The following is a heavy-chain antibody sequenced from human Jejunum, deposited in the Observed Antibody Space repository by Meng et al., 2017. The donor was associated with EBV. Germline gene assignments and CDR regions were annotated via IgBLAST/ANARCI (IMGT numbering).Heavy chain of an antibody. V-gene: IGHV3-21*02. Sequence: EVQLVESGGGLVKPVGSLRLSCAASGFTLSSYSMNWVRQAPGKGLELVSYISSGSSFIYYADSVKGRFTISRDDAKNSLSLQMNNLGADDTAVYYCVRDSSFNVNWGQGTLVTVDS. D-gene: IGHD3-16*02. CDR1: GFTLSSYS. J-gene: IGHJ4*02. CDR2: ISSGSSFI. CDR3: VRDSSFNVN.